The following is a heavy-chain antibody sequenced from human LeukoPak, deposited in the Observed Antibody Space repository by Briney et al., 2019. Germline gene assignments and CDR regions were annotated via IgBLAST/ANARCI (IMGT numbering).Heavy chain of an antibody. CDR2: IIPIFGTA. J-gene: IGHJ1*01. CDR3: ATDHGYYDSSGWEYFQH. D-gene: IGHD3-22*01. Sequence: GASVKVFCKASGGTFSSYAISWVRQAPGQGLEWMGGIIPIFGTANYAQKFQGRVTITTDESTSTAYMELSSLRSEDTAVYYCATDHGYYDSSGWEYFQHWGQGTLVTVSS. V-gene: IGHV1-69*05. CDR1: GGTFSSYA.